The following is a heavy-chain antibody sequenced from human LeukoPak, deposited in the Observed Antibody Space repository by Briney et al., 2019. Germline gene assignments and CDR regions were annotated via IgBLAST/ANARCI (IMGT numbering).Heavy chain of an antibody. CDR2: IYWHGDK. D-gene: IGHD3-22*01. J-gene: IGHJ5*02. CDR3: AHRLGYYDSSGYDSDGRFDP. CDR1: GFSLSSSGVG. Sequence: SGPTLVKPTHTLTLTCTFSGFSLSSSGVGVGWIRQPPGKALEWLALIYWHGDKYYWPSLKSRLTITKDTSKNQVVLTMTNMDPVDTATYYCAHRLGYYDSSGYDSDGRFDPWGQGTLVTVSS. V-gene: IGHV2-5*01.